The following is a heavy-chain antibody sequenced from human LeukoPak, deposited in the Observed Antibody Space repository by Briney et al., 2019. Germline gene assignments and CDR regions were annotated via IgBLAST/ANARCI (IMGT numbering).Heavy chain of an antibody. CDR1: GYTFTSYD. J-gene: IGHJ6*03. CDR2: MNPNSGNT. V-gene: IGHV1-8*01. D-gene: IGHD3-10*01. Sequence: ASVKVSCKASGYTFTSYDINWVRQATGQGLEWMGWMNPNSGNTGHAQKFQGRVTMTRNTSISTAYMELSSLRSEDTAVYYCASTGSGYYYMDVWGKGTTVTVSS. CDR3: ASTGSGYYYMDV.